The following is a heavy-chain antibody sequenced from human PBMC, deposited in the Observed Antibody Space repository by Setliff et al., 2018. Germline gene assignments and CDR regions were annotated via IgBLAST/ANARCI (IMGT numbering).Heavy chain of an antibody. D-gene: IGHD1-1*01. CDR3: ARVRNTQNGFFDY. V-gene: IGHV4-59*01. CDR1: GGSFSTYY. CDR2: IYYGGST. Sequence: SETLSLTCAVYGGSFSTYYWIWIRQAPGKGLEWIGYIYYGGSTNYNPSLNSRVATSVDTSENQFSLKLSSVTAADTAIYYCARVRNTQNGFFDYWSQGTLVTVSS. J-gene: IGHJ4*02.